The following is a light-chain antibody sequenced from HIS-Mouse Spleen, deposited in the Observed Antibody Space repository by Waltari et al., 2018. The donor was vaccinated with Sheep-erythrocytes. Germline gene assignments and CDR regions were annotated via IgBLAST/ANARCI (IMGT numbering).Light chain of an antibody. V-gene: IGLV2-14*01. CDR1: SSDVGGYNY. CDR3: CSYAGSYNHV. Sequence: QSALTQPASVSGSPGQSITISCTGTSSDVGGYNYVSWYQQHPGKAPKLMLYECSNRPSGGSNRFSGSKSGNTASLTISGLQAEDEADYYCCSYAGSYNHVFATGTKVTVL. CDR2: ECS. J-gene: IGLJ1*01.